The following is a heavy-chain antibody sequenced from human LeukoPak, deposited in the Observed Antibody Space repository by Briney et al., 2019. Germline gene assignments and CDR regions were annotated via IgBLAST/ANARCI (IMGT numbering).Heavy chain of an antibody. J-gene: IGHJ6*02. CDR2: ISYDGSNK. D-gene: IGHD6-19*01. Sequence: GGSLRLSCAASGFTFSSYAMHWVRQAPGKGLEWVAVISYDGSNKYYADSVKGRFAISRDNSKNTLYLQMNSLRAEDTAVYYCARDDIAVAGDYYYGMDVWGQGTTVTDSS. CDR1: GFTFSSYA. CDR3: ARDDIAVAGDYYYGMDV. V-gene: IGHV3-30*09.